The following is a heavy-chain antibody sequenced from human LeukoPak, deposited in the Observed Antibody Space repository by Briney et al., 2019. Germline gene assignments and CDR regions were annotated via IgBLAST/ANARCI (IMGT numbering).Heavy chain of an antibody. V-gene: IGHV1-2*02. J-gene: IGHJ4*02. CDR3: ATVPGYCSSTSCLAFDY. CDR1: GYTFTGYY. Sequence: ASVKVSCKASGYTFTGYYMHWVRQAPGQGLEWMGWINPNSGGTNYAQKFQGRVTMTRDTSISTAYMELSRLRSEDTAVYYCATVPGYCSSTSCLAFDYWGQGTLVTVSS. D-gene: IGHD2-2*01. CDR2: INPNSGGT.